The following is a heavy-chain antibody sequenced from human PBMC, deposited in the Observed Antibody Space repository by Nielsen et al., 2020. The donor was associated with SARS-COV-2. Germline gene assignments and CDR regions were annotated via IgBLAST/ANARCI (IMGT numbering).Heavy chain of an antibody. V-gene: IGHV3-13*04. D-gene: IGHD4-11*01. Sequence: GESLKISCEASGFPFSRYDMYWVRQVAGKGLEWVSTIASAGDTFYRDSVKGRFTISRDNSKNTLYLQMNSLRAEDTALYYCAKVSDSNSLFDIWGQGTMVTVSS. CDR2: IASAGDT. CDR3: AKVSDSNSLFDI. CDR1: GFPFSRYD. J-gene: IGHJ3*02.